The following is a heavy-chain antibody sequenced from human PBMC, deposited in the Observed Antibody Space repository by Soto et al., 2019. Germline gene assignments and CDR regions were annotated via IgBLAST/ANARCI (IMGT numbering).Heavy chain of an antibody. CDR1: GGSFSDYY. CDR2: INHSGST. V-gene: IGHV4-34*01. J-gene: IGHJ6*03. CDR3: ARGRRGYCSGGSCYRYYMDV. D-gene: IGHD2-15*01. Sequence: QVQLQQWGAGLLKPSETLSLTCAVYGGSFSDYYWSWIRQPPGKGLEWIGEINHSGSTNDNPSLKSRVTTSVDTSKNQFSLKLSSVTAADTAVYYCARGRRGYCSGGSCYRYYMDVWGKGTTVTVSS.